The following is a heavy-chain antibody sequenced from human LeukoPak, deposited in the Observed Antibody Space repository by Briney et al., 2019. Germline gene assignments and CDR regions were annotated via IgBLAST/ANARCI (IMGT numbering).Heavy chain of an antibody. CDR3: ANPTVTTGVYAFDI. D-gene: IGHD4-17*01. CDR2: IYSGGST. V-gene: IGHV3-53*01. Sequence: GGSLRLSCAASGFTVSSNYMSWVRQAPGKGLEWVSVIYSGGSTYYADSVKGRFTISRDNSKNTPYLQMNSLRAEDTAVYYCANPTVTTGVYAFDIWGQGTMVTVSS. CDR1: GFTVSSNY. J-gene: IGHJ3*02.